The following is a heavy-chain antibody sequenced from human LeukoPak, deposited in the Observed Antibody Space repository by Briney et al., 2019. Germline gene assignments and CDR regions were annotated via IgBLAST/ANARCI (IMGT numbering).Heavy chain of an antibody. J-gene: IGHJ4*02. Sequence: PGGSLRLSCAGFGFPFSTYWMSWVRQVPGKGLEWVANINQDGSEEHYVASVKGRFTISRDNAKNSLYLQMNSLRVEDTAVYHCTRDERWGQGTLVTASS. CDR2: INQDGSEE. CDR3: TRDER. V-gene: IGHV3-7*04. CDR1: GFPFSTYW.